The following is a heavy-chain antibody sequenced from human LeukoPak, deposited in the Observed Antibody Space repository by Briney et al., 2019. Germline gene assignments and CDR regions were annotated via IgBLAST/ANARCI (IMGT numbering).Heavy chain of an antibody. CDR2: INHSGST. Sequence: PSETLSLTCAVYGGSFSGYYWSWIRQPPGKGLEWIGEINHSGSTNYNPSLKSRVTISVDTSKNQFSLKLSSVTAADTAVYYCARCQEIGDAFDIWGQGTMVTVSS. J-gene: IGHJ3*02. CDR1: GGSFSGYY. V-gene: IGHV4-34*01. CDR3: ARCQEIGDAFDI. D-gene: IGHD3-22*01.